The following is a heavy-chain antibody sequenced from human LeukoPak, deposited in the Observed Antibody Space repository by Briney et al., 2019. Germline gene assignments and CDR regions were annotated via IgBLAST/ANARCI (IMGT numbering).Heavy chain of an antibody. CDR1: GGSISSTSYY. D-gene: IGHD6-19*01. Sequence: ASETLSLTCTVSGGSISSTSYYGGWIRQPPGKGLEWIGSVYYSGSTYYNPSLKSRVTISLYTSKNQFSLKLSSVTAAETAVYHCARQQWLIRPFDSWGQGTLVTVSS. V-gene: IGHV4-39*01. CDR3: ARQQWLIRPFDS. J-gene: IGHJ4*02. CDR2: VYYSGST.